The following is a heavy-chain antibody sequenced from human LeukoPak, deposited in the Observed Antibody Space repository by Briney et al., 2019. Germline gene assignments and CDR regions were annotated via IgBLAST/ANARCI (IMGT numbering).Heavy chain of an antibody. CDR3: ARGRGGYSYGHYFDY. D-gene: IGHD5-18*01. Sequence: SETLSLTCTVSGGSISSYYWSWIRQPPGKGLEWIGEINHSGSTNYNPSLKSRVTISVDTSKNQFSLKLSSVTAADTAVYYCARGRGGYSYGHYFDYWGQGTLVTVSS. V-gene: IGHV4-34*01. CDR2: INHSGST. J-gene: IGHJ4*02. CDR1: GGSISSYY.